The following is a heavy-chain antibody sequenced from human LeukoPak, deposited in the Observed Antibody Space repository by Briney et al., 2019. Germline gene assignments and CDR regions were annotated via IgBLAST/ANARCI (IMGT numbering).Heavy chain of an antibody. Sequence: LAGGSLRLSCAASGFTFTIYAMSWVRQAPGKGLEWVSSISSTGEYTYYTGSVKGRLTISRDNSKNTLYLHMNSLRGEDTAVYYCAKDRPNYYGSDGHYYRRNGDYWGQGTLVTVSS. V-gene: IGHV3-23*01. CDR2: ISSTGEYT. J-gene: IGHJ4*02. CDR1: GFTFTIYA. CDR3: AKDRPNYYGSDGHYYRRNGDY. D-gene: IGHD3-22*01.